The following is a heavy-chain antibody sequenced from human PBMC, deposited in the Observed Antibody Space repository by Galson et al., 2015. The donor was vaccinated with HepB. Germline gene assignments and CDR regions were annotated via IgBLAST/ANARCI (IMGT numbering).Heavy chain of an antibody. CDR1: GFTFSNAW. D-gene: IGHD3-3*01. J-gene: IGHJ6*02. V-gene: IGHV3-15*01. CDR3: TTDFWSGYSNPGDYYYYYGMDV. CDR2: IKSKTDGGTT. Sequence: SLRLSCAASGFTFSNAWMSWVRQAPGKGLEWVGRIKSKTDGGTTDYAAPVKDRFTISRDDSKNTLYLQMNSLKTEDTAVYYCTTDFWSGYSNPGDYYYYYGMDVWGQGTTVTVSS.